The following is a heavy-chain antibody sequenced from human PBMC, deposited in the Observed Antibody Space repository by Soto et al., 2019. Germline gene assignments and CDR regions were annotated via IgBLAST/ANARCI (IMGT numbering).Heavy chain of an antibody. J-gene: IGHJ4*02. CDR1: GLTFTSST. CDR3: ARDSGGTFTNYFFDY. CDR2: IWAAGSFT. Sequence: QVQLLESGGGVVQPGGSLRLSCAASGLTFTSSTMNWVRQAPGKGLEWVAVIWAAGSFTYYPDSVKGRFTISRDNSQNTLYLQMNSLRAEDTAVYYCARDSGGTFTNYFFDYWGRGTLVTVSS. D-gene: IGHD1-26*01. V-gene: IGHV3-33*01.